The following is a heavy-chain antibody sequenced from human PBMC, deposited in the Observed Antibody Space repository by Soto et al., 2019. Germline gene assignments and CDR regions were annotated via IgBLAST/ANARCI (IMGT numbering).Heavy chain of an antibody. D-gene: IGHD1-26*01. Sequence: VQLQESGPGLVNPSQTLSLTCTVSGGSISSGGYYWSWIRQHPGKGLEWIGYIYYSGSTYYNPSLKRRVTISVDTSKNQFSLKLSSVTAADTAVYYCARSGSRDAFDIWGQGTMVTVSS. CDR3: ARSGSRDAFDI. J-gene: IGHJ3*02. V-gene: IGHV4-31*03. CDR1: GGSISSGGYY. CDR2: IYYSGST.